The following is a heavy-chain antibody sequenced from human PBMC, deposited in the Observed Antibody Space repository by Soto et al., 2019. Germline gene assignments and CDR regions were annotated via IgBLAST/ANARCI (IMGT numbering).Heavy chain of an antibody. J-gene: IGHJ4*02. CDR3: ARPSQLAHIDY. Sequence: GESLKISCKGSGYSFTDYSIVWVRQMPGKGLEWMGIIQPGDSDTRYSPSFQGQVTISADKSISSAYLQWSSLKASDTAIYYCARPSQLAHIDYWGQGTRVTVSS. CDR2: IQPGDSDT. CDR1: GYSFTDYS. V-gene: IGHV5-51*01.